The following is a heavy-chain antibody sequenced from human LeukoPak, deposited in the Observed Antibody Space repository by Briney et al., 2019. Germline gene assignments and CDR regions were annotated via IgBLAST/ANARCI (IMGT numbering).Heavy chain of an antibody. CDR1: GFTFSSYW. CDR2: IKQDGGEK. V-gene: IGHV3-7*01. D-gene: IGHD5-18*01. J-gene: IGHJ4*02. Sequence: GGSLRLSCAASGFTFSSYWMSWVRQAPGKGLEWVANIKQDGGEKYYVDSVKGRFTISRDNAKNSLYLHMNSLRAEDTAVYYCARDLPIDTAMVESNGFDYWGQGTLVTVSS. CDR3: ARDLPIDTAMVESNGFDY.